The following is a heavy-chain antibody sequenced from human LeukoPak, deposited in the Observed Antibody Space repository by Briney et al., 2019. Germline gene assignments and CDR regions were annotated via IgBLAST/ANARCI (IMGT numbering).Heavy chain of an antibody. J-gene: IGHJ4*02. D-gene: IGHD7-27*01. V-gene: IGHV3-7*01. Sequence: GGSLSLSCAASGFAFSSFWRGRVGQAPGTGLEWVANIKEDGSVKHYVDSVKDRLTISRDNAKNSLYLQMNSLRTEDTALYYCARDSSGALDFWGQGTLVTVSS. CDR1: GFAFSSFW. CDR3: ARDSSGALDF. CDR2: IKEDGSVK.